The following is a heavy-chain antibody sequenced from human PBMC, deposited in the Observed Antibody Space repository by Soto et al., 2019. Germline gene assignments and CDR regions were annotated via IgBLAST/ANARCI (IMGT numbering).Heavy chain of an antibody. Sequence: PGGSLRLSCAASGFTFSSHWMSWVRQAPGKGLEWVANIKQDGSEKYYVDSVKGRFTISRDNAKNSLYLQMNSLRAEDTAVYYCARTEGSTSHYYYYYMDVWGKGTTVTVSS. D-gene: IGHD2-2*01. V-gene: IGHV3-7*01. CDR3: ARTEGSTSHYYYYYMDV. J-gene: IGHJ6*03. CDR2: IKQDGSEK. CDR1: GFTFSSHW.